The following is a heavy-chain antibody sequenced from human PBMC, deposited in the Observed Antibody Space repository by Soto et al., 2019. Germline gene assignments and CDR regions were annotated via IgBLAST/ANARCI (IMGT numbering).Heavy chain of an antibody. Sequence: PSETLSLTCAVSGTYSWSWIRQPPGKGLEWIGCIYQSGSTYYNPSLKSRLNISLDRSKNHFSLTLSSVTAADTVVYYCARNTGHNAFDIWGQGTMVTVSS. CDR2: IYQSGST. V-gene: IGHV4-30-2*01. CDR1: GTYS. J-gene: IGHJ3*02. D-gene: IGHD1-1*01. CDR3: ARNTGHNAFDI.